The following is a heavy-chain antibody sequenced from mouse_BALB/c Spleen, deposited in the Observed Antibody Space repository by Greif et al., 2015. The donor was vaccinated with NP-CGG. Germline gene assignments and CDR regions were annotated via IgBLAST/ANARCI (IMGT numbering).Heavy chain of an antibody. D-gene: IGHD4-1*01. J-gene: IGHJ2*01. V-gene: IGHV1-54*03. CDR2: INPGSANT. CDR3: ARKITGSFDY. Sequence: QVQLQQSGAELVRPGTSVKVSCKASGYAFTNYFIEWIKQRPGQGLEWTGVINPGSANTNYNEKFKDKATLTADKSSSTAYMQLSSLTSDDSAVYFCARKITGSFDYWGQGTTLAVSS. CDR1: GYAFTNYF.